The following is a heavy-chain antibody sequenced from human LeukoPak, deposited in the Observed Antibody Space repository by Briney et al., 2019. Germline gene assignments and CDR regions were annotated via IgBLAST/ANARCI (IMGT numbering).Heavy chain of an antibody. J-gene: IGHJ4*02. Sequence: PGGSLRLSCAASGFTLSSYAMSWVRQAPGKGLEYVSAISSNGGSTYYANSVKGRFTISRDNSKNTLYLQMGSLRAEDMAVYYCARGEESRGGIAVAGDFDYWGQGTLVTVSS. D-gene: IGHD6-19*01. CDR1: GFTLSSYA. V-gene: IGHV3-64*01. CDR3: ARGEESRGGIAVAGDFDY. CDR2: ISSNGGST.